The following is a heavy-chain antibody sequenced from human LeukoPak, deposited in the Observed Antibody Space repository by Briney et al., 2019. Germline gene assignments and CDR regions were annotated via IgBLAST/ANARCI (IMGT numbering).Heavy chain of an antibody. D-gene: IGHD3-10*01. V-gene: IGHV4-4*07. CDR1: GGSISSYY. CDR3: ARGPYYYGSGSLNLDY. CDR2: IYTSGST. Sequence: KPSETLSLTCTVSGGSISSYYWSWIRQPAGKGLEWIGRIYTSGSTNYNPSLKSRVTMSVDTSKNQFSLKLSSVTAADTAVYYCARGPYYYGSGSLNLDYWGQGTLVTVSS. J-gene: IGHJ4*02.